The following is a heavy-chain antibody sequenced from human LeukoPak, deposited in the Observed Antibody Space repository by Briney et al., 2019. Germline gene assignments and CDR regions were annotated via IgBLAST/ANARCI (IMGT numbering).Heavy chain of an antibody. CDR2: ISGSGGST. CDR3: AKVRDWGINWFDP. Sequence: GGSLRLSCAASGFTFSSYAMSWVRQAPGKGLEWVSTISGSGGSTYYADSVKGRFTISRDNSKNTLYLQMNSLRAEDTALYYCAKVRDWGINWFDPWGQGTLVTVSS. J-gene: IGHJ5*02. CDR1: GFTFSSYA. V-gene: IGHV3-23*01. D-gene: IGHD3-16*01.